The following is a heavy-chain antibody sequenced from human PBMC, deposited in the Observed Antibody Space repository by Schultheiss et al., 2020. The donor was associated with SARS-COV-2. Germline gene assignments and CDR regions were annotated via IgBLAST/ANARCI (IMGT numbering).Heavy chain of an antibody. CDR3: ARDLGGIAGY. V-gene: IGHV3-74*01. Sequence: GGSLRLSCTVSGFSFRNYWMHWVRHAPGKGLVWVSRIEPDGSRTTYADSVKGRFSISRDNAKNTLYLQMNGLRAEDTAVYYCARDLGGIAGYWGQGTLVTVSS. CDR2: IEPDGSRT. D-gene: IGHD6-13*01. J-gene: IGHJ4*02. CDR1: GFSFRNYW.